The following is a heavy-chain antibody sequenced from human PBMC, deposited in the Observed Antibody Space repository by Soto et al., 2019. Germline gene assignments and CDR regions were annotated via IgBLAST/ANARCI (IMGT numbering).Heavy chain of an antibody. CDR2: ITSSSSYT. D-gene: IGHD1-1*01. CDR1: GSSFRDYY. CDR3: TGGQDNLAVNFDY. J-gene: IGHJ4*02. V-gene: IGHV3-11*05. Sequence: QVQLVESGGGLVQPGGSLRLSCVASGSSFRDYYRSWIRQSPGKGLEWLSYITSSSSYTHYADSVKGRFTISRDNAKNSLYLQMNSLRAEDTATYYCTGGQDNLAVNFDYWGQGTPVTVSS.